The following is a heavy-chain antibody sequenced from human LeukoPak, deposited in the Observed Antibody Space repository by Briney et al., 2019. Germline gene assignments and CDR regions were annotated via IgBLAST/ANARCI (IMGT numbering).Heavy chain of an antibody. V-gene: IGHV3-23*05. J-gene: IGHJ4*01. CDR2: IGSDNKP. CDR3: ARGEGERYYVNFFDY. CDR1: GFTFSAYA. Sequence: PGGSLRLSCEASGFTFSAYAMTWVRQAPGKGLEWVSSIGSDNKPHYSESVKGRFAISRDNSKSMLFLQLNSLRAEDTALYYCARGEGERYYVNFFDYWGHGNFVTVSS. D-gene: IGHD1-26*01.